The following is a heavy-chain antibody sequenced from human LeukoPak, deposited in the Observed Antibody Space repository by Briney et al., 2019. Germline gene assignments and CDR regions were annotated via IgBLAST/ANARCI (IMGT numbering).Heavy chain of an antibody. CDR2: ISYDGSNK. D-gene: IGHD3-22*01. V-gene: IGHV3-30*18. Sequence: GGSLRLSCAASGFTFSSYGMNWVRQAPGKGLEWVAVISYDGSNKYYADSVKGRFTISRDNSKNTLYLQMNRLRAEDTAVYYCAKAQGDYYYDSSGYYDWFDPWGQGTLVTVSS. CDR1: GFTFSSYG. J-gene: IGHJ5*02. CDR3: AKAQGDYYYDSSGYYDWFDP.